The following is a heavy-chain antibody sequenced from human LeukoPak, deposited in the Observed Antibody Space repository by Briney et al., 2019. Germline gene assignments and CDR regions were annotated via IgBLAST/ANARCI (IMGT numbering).Heavy chain of an antibody. J-gene: IGHJ5*02. CDR1: GGSISSYY. V-gene: IGHV4-59*08. D-gene: IGHD6-13*01. Sequence: SETLSLTCTVSGGSISSYYWSWIRQPPGKGLEWIGYIYYSGSTNYNPSLKSRVTISVDTSKNQFSLKLSSVTAADTAVYYCARQDIAAAAYNWFDPWGQGTLVTVSS. CDR2: IYYSGST. CDR3: ARQDIAAAAYNWFDP.